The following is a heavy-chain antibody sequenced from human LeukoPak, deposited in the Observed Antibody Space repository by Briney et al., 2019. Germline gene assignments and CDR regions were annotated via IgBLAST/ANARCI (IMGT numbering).Heavy chain of an antibody. CDR3: AKDLTSGGSLFDY. D-gene: IGHD2-15*01. CDR2: ISGGGGST. CDR1: GFTFSSYA. J-gene: IGHJ4*02. Sequence: GGSLRLSCAASGFTFSSYAMSWVSQAPGKGLEWVSAISGGGGSTYYADSVKGRFTISRDNSRNTLYLQMNSLRAEDTAVYYCAKDLTSGGSLFDYWGQGTLVTVSS. V-gene: IGHV3-23*01.